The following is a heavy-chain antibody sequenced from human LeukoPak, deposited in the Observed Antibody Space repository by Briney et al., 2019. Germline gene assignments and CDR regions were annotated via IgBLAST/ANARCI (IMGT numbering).Heavy chain of an antibody. Sequence: GGSLRLSCAASGFTFSSYGMHWVRQAPGKGLEWVAVISYDGSNKYYADSVKGRFTISRDNSKNTLYLQMNSLRAEDTAVYYCARAIYCSSTSCPFDYWGQGTLVTVSS. D-gene: IGHD2-2*01. V-gene: IGHV3-30*19. J-gene: IGHJ4*02. CDR2: ISYDGSNK. CDR3: ARAIYCSSTSCPFDY. CDR1: GFTFSSYG.